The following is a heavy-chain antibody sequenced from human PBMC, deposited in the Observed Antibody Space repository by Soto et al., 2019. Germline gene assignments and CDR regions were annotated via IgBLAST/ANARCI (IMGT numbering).Heavy chain of an antibody. CDR1: GYSFTSYW. CDR2: IYPCDSDT. V-gene: IGHV5-51*01. Sequence: PGESLKSSCKGPGYSFTSYWICWVRQVPVKGLEWMGIIYPCDSDTRYRPSFQGQVTTSDDKSIRTAYLQYSTLKASDTAMYYCAKNSFDSSGYYPHWGQGPLVNVS. J-gene: IGHJ4*02. CDR3: AKNSFDSSGYYPH. D-gene: IGHD3-22*01.